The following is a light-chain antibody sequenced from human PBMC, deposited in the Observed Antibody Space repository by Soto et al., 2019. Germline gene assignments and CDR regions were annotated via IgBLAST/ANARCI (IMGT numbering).Light chain of an antibody. CDR3: QQYINWPT. CDR1: RSVSDN. J-gene: IGKJ2*01. Sequence: EIVMTQSPATLSVSPGERVTLSCRASRSVSDNLAWYQHKPGQAPRLLMYGSSTRVPGMPARFRGSGSGTEFTLTISGLQSEDFAVYYCQQYINWPTFGQWTKLEIK. V-gene: IGKV3-15*01. CDR2: GSS.